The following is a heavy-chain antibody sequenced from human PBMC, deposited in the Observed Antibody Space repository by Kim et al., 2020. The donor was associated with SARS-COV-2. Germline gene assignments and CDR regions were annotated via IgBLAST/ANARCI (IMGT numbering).Heavy chain of an antibody. CDR3: ASLTRWFGELSPDYGMDV. J-gene: IGHJ6*02. V-gene: IGHV4-39*01. CDR1: GGSISSSSYY. CDR2: IYYSGST. Sequence: SETLSLTCTVSGGSISSSSYYWGWIRQPPGKGLEWIGSIYYSGSTYYNPSLKSRVTISVDKSKNQFSLKLSSVTAADTAVYYCASLTRWFGELSPDYGMDVWGQGTTVTVSS. D-gene: IGHD3-10*01.